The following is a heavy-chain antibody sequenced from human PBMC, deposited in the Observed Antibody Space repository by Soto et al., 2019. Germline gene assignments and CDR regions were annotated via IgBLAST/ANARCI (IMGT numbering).Heavy chain of an antibody. J-gene: IGHJ5*02. Sequence: QEQLVQSGAEVKKPGASVKVSCKTSGYTFTDYDINWVRQATGQGLEWIGWMNPKSGETGYAQKFQGRVSMTGSASLSTAYLELSSLRSEDTAVYYCARVALAARSRLYHGFDPWGQGTLVTVSS. D-gene: IGHD2-8*01. CDR3: ARVALAARSRLYHGFDP. CDR2: MNPKSGET. CDR1: GYTFTDYD. V-gene: IGHV1-8*01.